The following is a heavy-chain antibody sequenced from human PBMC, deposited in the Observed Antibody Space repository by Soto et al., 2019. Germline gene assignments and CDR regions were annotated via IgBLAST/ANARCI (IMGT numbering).Heavy chain of an antibody. CDR3: AREGRLGDYTTNPLDY. CDR2: IWYDGSNK. CDR1: GFTFSSYG. V-gene: IGHV3-33*01. J-gene: IGHJ4*02. Sequence: GRSLRLSWAASGFTFSSYGMHWVRQAPGKGLEWVAVIWYDGSNKYYADSVKGRFTISRDNSKNTLYLQMNSLRAEDTAVYYCAREGRLGDYTTNPLDYWGQGTLVTVSS. D-gene: IGHD4-17*01.